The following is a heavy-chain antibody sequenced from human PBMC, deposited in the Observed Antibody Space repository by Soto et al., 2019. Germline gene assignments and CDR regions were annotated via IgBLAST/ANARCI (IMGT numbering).Heavy chain of an antibody. D-gene: IGHD2-15*01. CDR3: ARGSCSGGDCYRVFDY. CDR2: ISGSTTTT. CDR1: GFTFSNYA. Sequence: EVQLLESGGGLVQPGGSLRLSCAASGFTFSNYAMSWVRQTPGKGLVWVSTISGSTTTTKYADSVKGRFTISRDNSKNTLYLQMNSLRAGDTAVYYCARGSCSGGDCYRVFDYWGQGSLVTASS. J-gene: IGHJ4*02. V-gene: IGHV3-23*01.